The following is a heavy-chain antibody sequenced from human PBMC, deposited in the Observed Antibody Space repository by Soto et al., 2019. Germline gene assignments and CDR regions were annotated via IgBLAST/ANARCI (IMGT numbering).Heavy chain of an antibody. CDR3: ARELYYYDSSGHTGDSFDI. CDR2: ISAYNGNT. V-gene: IGHV1-18*04. Sequence: VASVKVSCKASGYTFTSYGISWVRQAPGQGLEWMGWISAYNGNTNYAQKLQGRVTMTTDTSTSTAYMELRSLRSDDTAVYYCARELYYYDSSGHTGDSFDIWRQGTMVTVSS. CDR1: GYTFTSYG. D-gene: IGHD3-22*01. J-gene: IGHJ3*02.